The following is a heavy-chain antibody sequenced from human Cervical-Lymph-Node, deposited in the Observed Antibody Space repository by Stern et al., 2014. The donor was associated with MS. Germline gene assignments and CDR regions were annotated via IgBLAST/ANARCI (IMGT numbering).Heavy chain of an antibody. J-gene: IGHJ4*02. CDR1: GTSISSGGYF. Sequence: QLQLQESGPGLVKPSQILSLTCTVSGTSISSGGYFWNWIRQHPGKGLEWIGYIYDSGSTYYNPALKSRLTLSVDTSKNQFSLNLSSVTAADTAVYYCARDGGGDSDWSKTFDYWGQGILVTVSS. D-gene: IGHD6-19*01. CDR3: ARDGGGDSDWSKTFDY. CDR2: IYDSGST. V-gene: IGHV4-31*03.